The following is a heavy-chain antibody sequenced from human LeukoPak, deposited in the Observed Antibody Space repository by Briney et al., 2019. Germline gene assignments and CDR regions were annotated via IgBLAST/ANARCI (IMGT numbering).Heavy chain of an antibody. Sequence: SETLSLTCTVSGGSVSSGSYYWSWIRQPPGKGLEWIGYIYYSGSTNYNPSLKSRVTISVDTSKNQFSLKLSSVTAADTAVYYCARNNYYGSGSAAPYWGQGTLVTVSS. CDR1: GGSVSSGSYY. CDR3: ARNNYYGSGSAAPY. CDR2: IYYSGST. J-gene: IGHJ4*02. V-gene: IGHV4-61*01. D-gene: IGHD3-10*01.